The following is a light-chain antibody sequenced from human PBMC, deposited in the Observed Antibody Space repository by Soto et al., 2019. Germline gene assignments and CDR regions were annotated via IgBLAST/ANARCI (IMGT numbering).Light chain of an antibody. J-gene: IGKJ5*01. V-gene: IGKV1-9*01. CDR1: QGISSY. CDR2: AAS. CDR3: QQFNSFPSP. Sequence: IQLTQSPSSLSASVGDRVTITCRASQGISSYLAWYQQKPGKAPKLLIYAASTLQTGVPSRFSGGGSGTVFTLTLSSRQPEDFATYYCQQFNSFPSPFGAGTRLEIK.